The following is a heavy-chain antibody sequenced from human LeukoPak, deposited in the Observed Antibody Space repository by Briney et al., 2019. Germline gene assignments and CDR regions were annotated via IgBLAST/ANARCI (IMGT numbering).Heavy chain of an antibody. Sequence: GGSLRLSCAASGFTFSNYAMSWVRQAPGKGLEWVSAISGSGGSTYYADSVKGRFTISRDNSKNTLFLQMNSLRAEDTALYYCAKNPLCTVGYSYYYMDVWGQGTTVTVSS. CDR3: AKNPLCTVGYSYYYMDV. CDR2: ISGSGGST. J-gene: IGHJ6*03. V-gene: IGHV3-23*01. CDR1: GFTFSNYA. D-gene: IGHD4-11*01.